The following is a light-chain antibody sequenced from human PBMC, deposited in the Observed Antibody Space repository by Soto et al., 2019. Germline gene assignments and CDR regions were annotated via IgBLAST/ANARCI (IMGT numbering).Light chain of an antibody. V-gene: IGKV3-15*01. CDR3: QQYNNWLT. J-gene: IGKJ4*01. CDR2: GAS. CDR1: QSVSSN. Sequence: EIVMTQFPATLSVSPGERATLSCRASQSVSSNLAWYQQKPGQAPRLLIKGASTRVTGIPARFSGSGSGTEFTLTISSLQSEDFAVYYCQQYNNWLTFGGGTKVEIK.